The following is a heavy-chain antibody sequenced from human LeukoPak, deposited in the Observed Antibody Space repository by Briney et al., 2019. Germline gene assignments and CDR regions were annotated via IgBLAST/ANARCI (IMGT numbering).Heavy chain of an antibody. Sequence: GGSLRLSCAASGFTLRNYAISWVRQAPGKGLEWVSLISGSGAGTYYADSVKGRFTISRDNSKNTLYLQMNSLRAEDTAVYYCAIRDGGYNSVGAFDIWGQGTMVTVSS. J-gene: IGHJ3*02. CDR2: ISGSGAGT. CDR3: AIRDGGYNSVGAFDI. D-gene: IGHD5-24*01. CDR1: GFTLRNYA. V-gene: IGHV3-23*01.